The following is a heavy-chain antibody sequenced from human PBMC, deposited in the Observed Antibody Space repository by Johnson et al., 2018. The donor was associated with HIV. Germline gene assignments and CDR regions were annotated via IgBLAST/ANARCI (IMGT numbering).Heavy chain of an antibody. CDR2: ITSDGSST. D-gene: IGHD3-9*01. CDR3: ARAPSRLRYFDWSEDAFDI. V-gene: IGHV3-74*01. J-gene: IGHJ3*02. CDR1: GFTFSSYW. Sequence: VHLVESGGSLVQPGGSLRRSCAVSGFTFSSYWMHWVRQAPGKGLVWVSRITSDGSSTSYADSVKGRFTISRDTAKNTLYLQMNSLRAEDTAVYYCARAPSRLRYFDWSEDAFDIWCQGTMVTVSS.